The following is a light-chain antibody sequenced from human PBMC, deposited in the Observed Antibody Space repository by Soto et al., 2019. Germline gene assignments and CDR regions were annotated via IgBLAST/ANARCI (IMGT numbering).Light chain of an antibody. CDR2: EVS. J-gene: IGLJ1*01. CDR1: SSDVGGYNY. CDR3: SSYTSSSTYV. V-gene: IGLV2-14*01. Sequence: QSALTQPASVSGSPGQSITISCTGTSSDVGGYNYVSWYQQHPGKALKLMIYEVSNRPSGVSNRFSASKSGNTASLTISGLQAEDEADYYCSSYTSSSTYVFGTGTKLTVL.